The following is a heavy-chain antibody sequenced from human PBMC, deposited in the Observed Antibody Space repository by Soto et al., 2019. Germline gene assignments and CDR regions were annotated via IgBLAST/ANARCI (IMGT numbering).Heavy chain of an antibody. V-gene: IGHV4-4*02. CDR3: AKLAGYCIGNSCHGDYAMDV. J-gene: IGHJ6*02. CDR1: GGTIINING. Sequence: ASETLCHSCTVAGGTIININGRSWVRQPPGKGLEWIGEIYQSARTNYNPSLKSRVTISVDTSKNQFSLKLSSVTAADTAVYYCAKLAGYCIGNSCHGDYAMDVWGQGTTVTVSS. CDR2: IYQSART. D-gene: IGHD2-2*01.